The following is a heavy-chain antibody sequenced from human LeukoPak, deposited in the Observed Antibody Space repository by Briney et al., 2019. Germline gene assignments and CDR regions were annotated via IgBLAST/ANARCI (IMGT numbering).Heavy chain of an antibody. CDR2: ISYDGSIE. CDR3: ARSPFGGVIVTGDY. V-gene: IGHV3-30*03. CDR1: GFTFSSFA. Sequence: GGSLRLSCAGSGFTFSSFAMNWVRQAPGKGLEWVAVISYDGSIEYYADSVKGRFTISRDNSKNTLYLQMNSLRAEDTAAYYCARSPFGGVIVTGDYWGQGTLVTVSS. D-gene: IGHD3-16*02. J-gene: IGHJ4*02.